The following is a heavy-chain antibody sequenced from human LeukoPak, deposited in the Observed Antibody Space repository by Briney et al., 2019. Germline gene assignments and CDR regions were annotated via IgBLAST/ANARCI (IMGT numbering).Heavy chain of an antibody. V-gene: IGHV3-7*01. CDR2: IKVDVSER. D-gene: IGHD6-19*01. CDR1: GFTFNSHW. J-gene: IGHJ4*02. CDR3: SGSGYSSGRGY. Sequence: GGSLRLSCAASGFTFNSHWMSWVRQAPGKGREWVANIKVDVSERYYVDPVKGRFTISRDNAKNSLYLQMNSLRAEDTALYYCSGSGYSSGRGYWGQGTQVTVSS.